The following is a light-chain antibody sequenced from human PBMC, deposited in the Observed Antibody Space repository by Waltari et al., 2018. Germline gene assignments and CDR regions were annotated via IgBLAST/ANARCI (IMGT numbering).Light chain of an antibody. CDR1: QGVNSGY. J-gene: IGKJ1*01. CDR3: QQYERSPET. Sequence: EIVLTQSPGTLSLSPGERATLSCRAGQGVNSGYLAWYQQKPGQAPRLLIYGASYRATGIPDRFSGSGSGTDFTLTISRLEPEDFAVYYCQQYERSPETFGQGTNVEIK. CDR2: GAS. V-gene: IGKV3-20*01.